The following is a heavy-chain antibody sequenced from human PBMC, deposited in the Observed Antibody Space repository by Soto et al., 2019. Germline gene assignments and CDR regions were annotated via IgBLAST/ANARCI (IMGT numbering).Heavy chain of an antibody. J-gene: IGHJ6*02. D-gene: IGHD1-20*01. Sequence: PSQTLSLTCAISADSVSSNSAAWNWIRQYPSRDLEWLGRAYYRSQWYYDSAVSVRSRITVIPDTSKNQFSLHLNSFSPEATAVYYFSDRKGDSHTYNCLYFWGQGTRCTVSS. CDR3: SDRKGDSHTYNCLYF. CDR1: ADSVSSNSAA. CDR2: AYYRSQWYY. V-gene: IGHV6-1*01.